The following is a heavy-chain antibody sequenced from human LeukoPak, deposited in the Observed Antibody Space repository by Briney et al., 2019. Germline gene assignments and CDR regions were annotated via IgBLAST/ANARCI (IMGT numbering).Heavy chain of an antibody. Sequence: GGSLRLSCAASGFTFTTYAMSWVRQAPGKGLEWVSAISGRGGTTYYADSVKGRFTISRDNSKNTVSLQMNSLRAEDTAVYHCAKVRGAVAITFLDYWGQGTLVTVSS. CDR2: ISGRGGTT. J-gene: IGHJ4*02. CDR1: GFTFTTYA. D-gene: IGHD3-22*01. V-gene: IGHV3-23*01. CDR3: AKVRGAVAITFLDY.